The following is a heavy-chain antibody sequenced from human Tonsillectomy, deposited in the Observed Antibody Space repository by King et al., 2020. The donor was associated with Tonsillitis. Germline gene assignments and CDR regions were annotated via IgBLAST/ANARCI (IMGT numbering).Heavy chain of an antibody. CDR1: GFTFSSYW. V-gene: IGHV3-74*01. D-gene: IGHD2-15*01. CDR3: ARDTCSGGSCPPSYYYYMDV. Sequence: VQLVESGGGLVQPGGSLRLSCAASGFTFSSYWMHWVRQAPGKGLVWVSRINSDGSSTSYADSVKGRFTISRDNAKNTLYLQMNSLRAEDTAVYYCARDTCSGGSCPPSYYYYMDVWGKGTTVTVSS. CDR2: INSDGSST. J-gene: IGHJ6*03.